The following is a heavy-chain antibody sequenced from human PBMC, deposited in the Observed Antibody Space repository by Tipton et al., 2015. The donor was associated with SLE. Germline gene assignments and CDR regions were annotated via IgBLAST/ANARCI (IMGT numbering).Heavy chain of an antibody. V-gene: IGHV4-61*02. Sequence: TLSLTCTVSGGSISSGSYYWSWIRQPAGKGLEWIGRIHSSGSTNYNPSLKSRVTISIDVSKNQFSLKLSSVTAADTAVYYCARDVAAEFDYWGQGTLVTVSS. CDR3: ARDVAAEFDY. CDR1: GGSISSGSYY. J-gene: IGHJ4*02. CDR2: IHSSGST. D-gene: IGHD6-13*01.